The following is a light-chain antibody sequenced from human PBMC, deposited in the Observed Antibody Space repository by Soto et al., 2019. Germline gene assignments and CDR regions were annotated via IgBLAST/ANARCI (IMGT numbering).Light chain of an antibody. Sequence: QSALTQPASVSGSPGQSITISCTGTSSDVGGYNYVSGYQQHPGKAPKLMIYEVSNRPSGVSNRFSGSKSGNTASLTISGLQAEDEADYYCSSYTSSSLYVFGTGTKRTVL. CDR1: SSDVGGYNY. V-gene: IGLV2-14*01. CDR3: SSYTSSSLYV. J-gene: IGLJ1*01. CDR2: EVS.